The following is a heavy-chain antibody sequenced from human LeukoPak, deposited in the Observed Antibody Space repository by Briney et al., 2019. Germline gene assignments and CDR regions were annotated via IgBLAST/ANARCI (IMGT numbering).Heavy chain of an antibody. CDR3: ARDGRDIVVVPAANYYYMDV. CDR1: GYTFTSYG. Sequence: ASVKVSCKASGYTFTSYGISWVRQAPGQGLEWMGWISAYNGNTNYAQKLQGRVTMTTDTSTSTAYMELRSLRSDDTAVYYRARDGRDIVVVPAANYYYMDVWGKGTTVTVSS. D-gene: IGHD2-2*01. V-gene: IGHV1-18*01. J-gene: IGHJ6*03. CDR2: ISAYNGNT.